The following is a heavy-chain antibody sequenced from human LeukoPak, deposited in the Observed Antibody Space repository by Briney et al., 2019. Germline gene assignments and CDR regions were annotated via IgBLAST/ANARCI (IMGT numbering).Heavy chain of an antibody. CDR2: ISGSGGST. D-gene: IGHD6-19*01. V-gene: IGHV3-23*01. CDR3: AKDRVVIAVAGDFQH. CDR1: GFTFSSYA. Sequence: AGGSLRLSCAASGFTFSSYAMSWVRQAPGKGLEWVSAISGSGGSTYYADSVKGRFTISRDNSKNTLYLQMNSLRAEDTAVYYCAKDRVVIAVAGDFQHWGQGTLVTVSS. J-gene: IGHJ1*01.